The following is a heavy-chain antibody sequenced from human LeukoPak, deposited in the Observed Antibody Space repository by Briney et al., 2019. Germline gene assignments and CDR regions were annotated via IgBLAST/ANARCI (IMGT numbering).Heavy chain of an antibody. J-gene: IGHJ4*02. CDR2: ISSNGGST. CDR3: ARDGISRGYYDSSGYPDY. CDR1: GFTFSSYA. V-gene: IGHV3-64*01. D-gene: IGHD3-22*01. Sequence: GGSLRLSCAASGFTFSSYAMHWVRQAPGKGLEYVSAISSNGGSTYYANSVKGRFTISRDNSKNTLYLQMGSLRAEDMAVYYCARDGISRGYYDSSGYPDYWGQGTLATVSS.